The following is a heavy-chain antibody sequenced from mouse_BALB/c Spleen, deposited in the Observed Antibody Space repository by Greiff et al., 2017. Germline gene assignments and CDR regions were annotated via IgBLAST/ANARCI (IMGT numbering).Heavy chain of an antibody. D-gene: IGHD1-1*01. CDR1: GFTFSSYA. CDR2: ISSGGSYT. J-gene: IGHJ4*01. CDR3: ASNSYGSGDYAMDY. V-gene: IGHV5-9-3*01. Sequence: EVKLVESGGGLVKPGGSLKLSCAASGFTFSSYAMSWVRQTPEKRLEWVATISSGGSYTYYPDSVKGRFTISRDNAKNTLYLQMSSLRSEDTAMYYCASNSYGSGDYAMDYWGQGTSVTVSS.